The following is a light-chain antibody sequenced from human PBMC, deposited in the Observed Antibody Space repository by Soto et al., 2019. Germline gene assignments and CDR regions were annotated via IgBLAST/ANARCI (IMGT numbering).Light chain of an antibody. Sequence: QSALTQPPSWSGTPGQRVTISCSGSSSNIGSNTVNWYQQLPGTAPKLLIYSNNQRPSGVPDRFSGSKSGTSASLAISGLQSEDEADYYCAAWDDSLNGYVFGTGTKVTVL. V-gene: IGLV1-44*01. CDR2: SNN. CDR3: AAWDDSLNGYV. CDR1: SSNIGSNT. J-gene: IGLJ1*01.